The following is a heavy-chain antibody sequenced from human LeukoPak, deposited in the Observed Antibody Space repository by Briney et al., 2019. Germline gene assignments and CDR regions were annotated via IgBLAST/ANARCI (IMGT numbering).Heavy chain of an antibody. CDR1: GGSISSYY. CDR2: IYYSGST. D-gene: IGHD3-16*02. J-gene: IGHJ4*02. Sequence: PSETLSLTCTVSGGSISSYYWSWIRQPPGKGLEWIGYIYYSGSTNYNPSLKSRVTISVDTSKNQFSLKLSSVTAADTAVYYCARGRDYVWGSYRYTGKLFDYWGQGTLVTVSS. V-gene: IGHV4-59*01. CDR3: ARGRDYVWGSYRYTGKLFDY.